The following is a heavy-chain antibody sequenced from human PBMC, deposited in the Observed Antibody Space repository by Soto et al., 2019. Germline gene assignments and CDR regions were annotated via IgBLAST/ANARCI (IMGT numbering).Heavy chain of an antibody. CDR1: GYTFTRYG. CDR2: INTYNGNT. V-gene: IGHV1-18*01. D-gene: IGHD5-18*01. J-gene: IGHJ6*02. Sequence: QVQLVQSGAEVKNPGASVKVSCKASGYTFTRYGIGWARQAPGQGLEWMGWINTYNGNTNYAQNVQGRVTLTTDTSTSAAYMELRSLIYNDTAIYYSVMVDGYVTRSPRDVWGQGTTVIVSS. CDR3: VMVDGYVTRSPRDV.